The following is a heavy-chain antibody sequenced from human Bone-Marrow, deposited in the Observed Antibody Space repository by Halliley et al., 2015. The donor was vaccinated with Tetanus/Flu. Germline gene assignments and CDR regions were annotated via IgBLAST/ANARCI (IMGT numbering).Heavy chain of an antibody. J-gene: IGHJ4*02. CDR3: VRDGLDSRGTSLDY. CDR2: YDGTRK. Sequence: YDGTRKFYADSVKGRFTISRDNSENTLYLQLNTLGSEDTAVYYCVRDGLDSRGTSLDYWGQGTLVTVSS. D-gene: IGHD3-22*01. V-gene: IGHV3-30-3*01.